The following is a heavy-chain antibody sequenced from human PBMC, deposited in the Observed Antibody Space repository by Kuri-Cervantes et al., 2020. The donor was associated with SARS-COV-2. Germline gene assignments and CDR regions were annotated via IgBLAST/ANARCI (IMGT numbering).Heavy chain of an antibody. Sequence: GGSLRLSCAASGFTFSSYWMSWVRQAPGKGLEWVANIKQDGSEKYYVDSVKGRFTISRDNAKNSLYLQMNNLRAEDTAVYYCARIPGYSSGWLAFDIWGQGTMVTVSS. D-gene: IGHD6-19*01. J-gene: IGHJ3*02. V-gene: IGHV3-7*04. CDR3: ARIPGYSSGWLAFDI. CDR2: IKQDGSEK. CDR1: GFTFSSYW.